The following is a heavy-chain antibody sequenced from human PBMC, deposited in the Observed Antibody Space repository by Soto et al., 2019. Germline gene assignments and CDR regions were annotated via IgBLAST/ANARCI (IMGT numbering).Heavy chain of an antibody. CDR3: ARGVGSSPPQY. CDR1: CGSVSVYY. J-gene: IGHJ4*02. Sequence: SETLSLTCTHSCGSVSVYYWSWIRQSTGQGLEWIGDIYASGSPYYNPSLRSRVTISADTSKNQISLKLTSPTAADTAVYYCARGVGSSPPQYWGRGTLVTVSS. V-gene: IGHV4-59*02. CDR2: IYASGSP. D-gene: IGHD1-26*01.